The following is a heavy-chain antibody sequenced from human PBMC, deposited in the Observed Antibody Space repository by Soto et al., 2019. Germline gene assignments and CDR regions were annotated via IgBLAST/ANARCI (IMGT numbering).Heavy chain of an antibody. V-gene: IGHV1-8*01. Sequence: QVQLVQSGAEVKKLGASVKVSCKASGYTFTSYDINWVRQATGQGLEWMGWMNPNSGNTGYAQKFQGRVTMTRNTSISTAYMELSSLRSEDTAVYYCARGLAMTSFGGESWFDPWGQGTLVTVSS. CDR2: MNPNSGNT. CDR1: GYTFTSYD. CDR3: ARGLAMTSFGGESWFDP. D-gene: IGHD3-16*01. J-gene: IGHJ5*02.